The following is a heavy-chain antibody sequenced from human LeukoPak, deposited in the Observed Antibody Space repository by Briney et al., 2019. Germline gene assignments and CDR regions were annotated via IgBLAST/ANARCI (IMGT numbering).Heavy chain of an antibody. CDR1: GFTFGSYA. Sequence: GGSLRLSCAASGFTFGSYAMHWVRQAPGKGLEWVAVISYDGSNKYYADSVKGRFTISRDNSKNTLYLQMNSLRAEDTAVYYCARDRSRRYYYYYMDVWGKGTTVTVSS. V-gene: IGHV3-30-3*01. CDR3: ARDRSRRYYYYYMDV. J-gene: IGHJ6*03. D-gene: IGHD3-16*02. CDR2: ISYDGSNK.